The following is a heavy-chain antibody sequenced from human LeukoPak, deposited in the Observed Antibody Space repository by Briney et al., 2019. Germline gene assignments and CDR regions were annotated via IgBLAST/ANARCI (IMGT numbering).Heavy chain of an antibody. D-gene: IGHD3-22*01. CDR1: GYSISSGYY. J-gene: IGHJ4*02. Sequence: SETLSLTCAVSGYSISSGYYWGWIRRPPGKGLEWIGSIYHSGSTYYNPSLKSRVTISVDTSKNQFSLKLSSVTAADTAVYYCARVAIGYYYDSSGYPVLFDYWGQGTLVTVSS. CDR2: IYHSGST. CDR3: ARVAIGYYYDSSGYPVLFDY. V-gene: IGHV4-38-2*01.